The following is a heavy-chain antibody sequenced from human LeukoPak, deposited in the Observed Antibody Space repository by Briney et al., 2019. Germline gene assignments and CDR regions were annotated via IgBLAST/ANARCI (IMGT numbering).Heavy chain of an antibody. Sequence: GGSLRLSCAASGFTFSSYGMSWVRQAPGKGLEWVSAISGSGGSTYYADPVKGRFTISRDNAKNSLYLQMNSLRAEDTAVYYCARVHIVATNDYWGQGTLVTVSS. CDR1: GFTFSSYG. CDR3: ARVHIVATNDY. D-gene: IGHD5-12*01. V-gene: IGHV3-23*01. CDR2: ISGSGGST. J-gene: IGHJ4*02.